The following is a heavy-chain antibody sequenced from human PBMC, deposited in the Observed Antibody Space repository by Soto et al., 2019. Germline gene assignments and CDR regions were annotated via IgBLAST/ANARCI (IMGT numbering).Heavy chain of an antibody. CDR2: INPSGGST. CDR1: GYTFTSYY. CDR3: ARDYGADYYYYGMDV. J-gene: IGHJ6*02. D-gene: IGHD4-17*01. V-gene: IGHV1-46*01. Sequence: QVQLVQSGAEVKKPGASVKVSCKASGYTFTSYYMHWVRQAPGQGLEWMGIINPSGGSTSYAQKCQGRVTMTRDTSTSTVYMELSSLRSEDTAVYYCARDYGADYYYYGMDVWGQGTTVTVSS.